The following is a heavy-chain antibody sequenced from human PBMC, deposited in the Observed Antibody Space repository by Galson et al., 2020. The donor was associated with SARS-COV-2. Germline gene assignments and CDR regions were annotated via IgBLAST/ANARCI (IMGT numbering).Heavy chain of an antibody. CDR3: ERDGGRYYYMDV. D-gene: IGHD1-26*01. J-gene: IGHJ6*03. V-gene: IGHV3-33*01. Sequence: GGSLRLSCAASGFTFSGYGMHWVRQAPGKGLEWVAVIWYDGSNKYYADSVKGRFTISRDNSKNTLYLQMNSLRAEDTALYYCERDGGRYYYMDVWGSGNTVTISS. CDR2: IWYDGSNK. CDR1: GFTFSGYG.